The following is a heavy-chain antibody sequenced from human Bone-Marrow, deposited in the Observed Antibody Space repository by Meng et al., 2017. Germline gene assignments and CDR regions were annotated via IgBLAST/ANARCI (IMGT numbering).Heavy chain of an antibody. V-gene: IGHV4-59*12. CDR2: IYYSGST. CDR1: GGSISSYY. Sequence: SETLSLTCTVSGGSISSYYWSWIRQPPGKGLEWIGYIYYSGSTNYNPSLKSRVTISVDTSKNQFSLKLSSVTAADTAVYYCARGLYYDRSGYYPRLYYFDYWGQGTLVTVSS. CDR3: ARGLYYDRSGYYPRLYYFDY. D-gene: IGHD3-22*01. J-gene: IGHJ4*02.